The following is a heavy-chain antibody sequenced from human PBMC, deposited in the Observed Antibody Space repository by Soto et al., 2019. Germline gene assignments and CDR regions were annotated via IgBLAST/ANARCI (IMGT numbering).Heavy chain of an antibody. Sequence: VQLVESGGGLVQPGGSLRLSCAASGFTFSSYSMNWVRQAPGKGLEWVSYISSSSSTIYYADSVKGRFTISRDNAKNSLYLQMNSLRAEDTAVYYCARDYIWGKRGGGYFDLWGRGTLVTVSS. CDR2: ISSSSSTI. J-gene: IGHJ2*01. CDR1: GFTFSSYS. D-gene: IGHD3-16*01. V-gene: IGHV3-48*01. CDR3: ARDYIWGKRGGGYFDL.